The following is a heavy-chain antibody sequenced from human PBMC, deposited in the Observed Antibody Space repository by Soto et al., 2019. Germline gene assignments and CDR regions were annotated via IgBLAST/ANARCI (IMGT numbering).Heavy chain of an antibody. CDR1: GGTFRNYA. Sequence: QVQLVQSGAEVKKPGSSVRVSCKASGGTFRNYAVSWVRQAPGQGLEWMGGIIPISGTTNYAQKFQGRVTVTADESTSTAYMELSRLRPEDTAMYFCARDEGDDSSGYYDVNYWGQGTLVTVSS. J-gene: IGHJ4*02. D-gene: IGHD3-22*01. CDR3: ARDEGDDSSGYYDVNY. V-gene: IGHV1-69*01. CDR2: IIPISGTT.